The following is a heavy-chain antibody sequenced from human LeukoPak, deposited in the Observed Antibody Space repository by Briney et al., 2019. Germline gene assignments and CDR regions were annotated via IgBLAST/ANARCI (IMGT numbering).Heavy chain of an antibody. CDR1: GASVSSASY. CDR3: ARSRAFNSGAFDP. V-gene: IGHV4-61*01. CDR2: IYNGVNT. Sequence: SETLSLTCTVSGASVSSASYWTWIRQLPGQGVEWIAHIYNGVNTNYNPSLKSRVTISVDTSKNQFSLRLNSVTAADTAVYYCARSRAFNSGAFDPWGQGSLVTVSS. J-gene: IGHJ5*02. D-gene: IGHD1-26*01.